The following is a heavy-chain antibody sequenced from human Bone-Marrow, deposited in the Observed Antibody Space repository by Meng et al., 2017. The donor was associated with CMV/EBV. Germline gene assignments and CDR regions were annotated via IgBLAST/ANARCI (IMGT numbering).Heavy chain of an antibody. CDR1: GYTFTSYY. CDR3: ARASNEFTSDAFDI. Sequence: APVKVACKASGYTFTSYYMHWVRQAPGQGLEWMGIINPSGGSTSYAQKFQRRVTMTRDTSTSTVYMELSSLRSEDTAVYYCARASNEFTSDAFDIWGQGTMVTVSS. D-gene: IGHD1-1*01. V-gene: IGHV1-46*01. J-gene: IGHJ3*02. CDR2: INPSGGST.